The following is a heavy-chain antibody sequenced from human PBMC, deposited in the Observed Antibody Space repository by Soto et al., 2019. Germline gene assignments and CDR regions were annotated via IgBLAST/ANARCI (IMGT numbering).Heavy chain of an antibody. J-gene: IGHJ6*02. D-gene: IGHD3-3*01. CDR2: ISSSSTI. CDR3: ARDRRITIFGDYYYYYDMDV. V-gene: IGHV3-11*04. CDR1: GFTFCDYY. Sequence: GGSLRLSCAASGFTFCDYYMNWVRQAPGKGLEWVSSISSSSTIYYADSVKGRFTISRDNAKNSLYLQMNSLRAEDTAVYYCARDRRITIFGDYYYYYDMDVWGQGTTVTVSS.